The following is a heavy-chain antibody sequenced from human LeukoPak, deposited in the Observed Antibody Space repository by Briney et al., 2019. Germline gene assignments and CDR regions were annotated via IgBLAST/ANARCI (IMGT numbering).Heavy chain of an antibody. CDR2: IGTAGDT. CDR3: ARGGRFGESDY. Sequence: GGSLRLSCAASGFTFSSYDMHWVRQATGKGLEWVSAIGTAGDTYYPGSAKGRFTISRENAKNSLYLQMNSLRAGDTAVYYCARGGRFGESDYWGQGTLVTVSS. D-gene: IGHD3-10*01. V-gene: IGHV3-13*01. CDR1: GFTFSSYD. J-gene: IGHJ4*02.